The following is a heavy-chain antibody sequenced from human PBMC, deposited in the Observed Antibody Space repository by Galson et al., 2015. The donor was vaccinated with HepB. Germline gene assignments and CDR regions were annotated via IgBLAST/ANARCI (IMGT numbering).Heavy chain of an antibody. CDR1: GFTFRNYG. J-gene: IGHJ4*02. CDR3: VHEFCTNGVCDNCNF. Sequence: ALRLSCATSGFTFRNYGMQWVRQAPGKGLEWVAVISNDGRAQFYADSVKGRFTISRDNSKNTPDLQLKSLRPEDTALYYCVHEFCTNGVCDNCNFLGQGTLVTVSS. D-gene: IGHD2-8*01. V-gene: IGHV3-30*03. CDR2: ISNDGRAQ.